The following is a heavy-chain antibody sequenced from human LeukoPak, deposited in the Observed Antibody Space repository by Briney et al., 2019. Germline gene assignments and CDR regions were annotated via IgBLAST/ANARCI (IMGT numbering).Heavy chain of an antibody. D-gene: IGHD2-8*02. J-gene: IGHJ4*02. CDR2: ISIDGSDT. Sequence: GGSLRLSCAASGFTFRDYWMHSVRQAPGEGLVWVSRISIDGSDTTYADSVKRRFTISRDNAKSTLYLQMNSLRVEDTAVYFCARDRSPTTGGFDYWGQGTLVTVSS. CDR1: GFTFRDYW. CDR3: ARDRSPTTGGFDY. V-gene: IGHV3-74*01.